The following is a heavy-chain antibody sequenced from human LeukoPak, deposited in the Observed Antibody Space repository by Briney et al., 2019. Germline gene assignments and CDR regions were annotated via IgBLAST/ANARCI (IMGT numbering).Heavy chain of an antibody. Sequence: SETLSLTCTVSGGPIGGGTYCGNWIRQPAGQGLEWIGRTYSTGSTDYNSSLKTRVTISVDTSENQFSLQLNSVTAADKAMYYCARGLAYTNWFDPWGQGILVTVSS. V-gene: IGHV4-61*02. D-gene: IGHD3-16*01. CDR1: GGPIGGGTYC. CDR3: ARGLAYTNWFDP. CDR2: TYSTGST. J-gene: IGHJ5*02.